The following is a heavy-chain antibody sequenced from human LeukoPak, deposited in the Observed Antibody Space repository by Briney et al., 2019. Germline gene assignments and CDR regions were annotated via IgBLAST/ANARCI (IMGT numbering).Heavy chain of an antibody. D-gene: IGHD3-22*01. J-gene: IGHJ4*02. CDR3: AKGESITVIVVVNHGDYIDY. V-gene: IGHV3-30*02. CDR1: GFTFSSYG. CDR2: IRYDGSNK. Sequence: GGSLRLSCAASGFTFSSYGMHWVRQAPGKGLEGVAFIRYDGSNKYYADSVKGRFTISRDNSKNTLYLQMNSLRAEDTAVYYCAKGESITVIVVVNHGDYIDYWGQGTLVTVSS.